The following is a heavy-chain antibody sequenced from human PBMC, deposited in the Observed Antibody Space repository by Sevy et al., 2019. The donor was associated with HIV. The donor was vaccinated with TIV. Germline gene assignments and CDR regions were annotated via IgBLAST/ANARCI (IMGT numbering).Heavy chain of an antibody. CDR3: ARGDPSNTFDY. CDR1: GDSISSGGYS. V-gene: IGHV4-30-2*01. J-gene: IGHJ4*02. Sequence: SETLSLTCAVSGDSISSGGYSWNWIRQPPGKGLEWIGYMYHSGSTYSNPSLQSRVTISVDRSKNHFSLNLTSVTAADTAVYYCARGDPSNTFDYWGQGTLVTVSS. CDR2: MYHSGST.